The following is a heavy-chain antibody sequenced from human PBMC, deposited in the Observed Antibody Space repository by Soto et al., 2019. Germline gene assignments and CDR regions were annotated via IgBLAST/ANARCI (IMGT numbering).Heavy chain of an antibody. Sequence: EVQLLESGGGLVQPGGSLRLSCAVSGFTFSSFAMSWVLQAPGKGLECVSVIISSGGTTYYTDSVKGRFTISRDNSKNTLYLQMNSLRDEDTAVYYCAREYSYAWDYWGQGNLVTVSS. CDR3: AREYSYAWDY. V-gene: IGHV3-23*01. CDR2: IISSGGTT. CDR1: GFTFSSFA. J-gene: IGHJ4*02. D-gene: IGHD3-16*01.